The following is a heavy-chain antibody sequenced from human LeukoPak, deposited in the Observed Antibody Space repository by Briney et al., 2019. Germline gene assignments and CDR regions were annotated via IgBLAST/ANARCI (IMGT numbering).Heavy chain of an antibody. D-gene: IGHD3-3*01. V-gene: IGHV4-59*01. CDR1: GGSISSYY. Sequence: PSETLSLTCTVSGGSISSYYWSWIRQPPGKGLEWIGYIYYSGSTNYNPSLKSRVTISVDTSKNQFSLKLSPVTAADTAVYYCARARAIFGVVIIPPYMDVWGKGTTVTVSS. CDR3: ARARAIFGVVIIPPYMDV. J-gene: IGHJ6*03. CDR2: IYYSGST.